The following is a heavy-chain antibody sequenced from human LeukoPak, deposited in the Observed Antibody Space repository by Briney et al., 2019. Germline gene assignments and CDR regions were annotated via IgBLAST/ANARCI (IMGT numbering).Heavy chain of an antibody. CDR3: ARGGGLDV. Sequence: GGSLRLSCEASGFTFSSYAMNWARRAPGKGLEWVASINHNGNVNYYVDSVKGRFTISRDNAKNSLYLQMSNLRAEDTAVYFCARGGGLDVWGQGATVTVSS. CDR2: INHNGNVN. V-gene: IGHV3-7*03. J-gene: IGHJ6*02. CDR1: GFTFSSYA. D-gene: IGHD3-16*01.